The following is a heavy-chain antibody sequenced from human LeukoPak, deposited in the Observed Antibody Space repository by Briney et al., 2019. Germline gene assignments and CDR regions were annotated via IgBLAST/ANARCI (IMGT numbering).Heavy chain of an antibody. D-gene: IGHD3-22*01. J-gene: IGHJ5*02. CDR1: GYTFTSYY. CDR2: INPSGGST. V-gene: IGHV1-46*01. Sequence: GASAKVSCKASGYTFTSYYMHWVRQAPGQGLEWMRIINPSGGSTSYAQKFQGRVTMTRDMSTSTVYMELSSLRSEDTAVYYCASSLGYYYDSSGYRPAFDPWGQGTLVNVSS. CDR3: ASSLGYYYDSSGYRPAFDP.